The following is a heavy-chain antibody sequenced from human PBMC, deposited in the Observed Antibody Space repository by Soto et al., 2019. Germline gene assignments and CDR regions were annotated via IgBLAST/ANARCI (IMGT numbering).Heavy chain of an antibody. Sequence: GGSLRLSCAASGFTFDDYAMHWVRQAPGKGLEWVSGISWDSGSIGYADSVKGRFTISRDNAKNSLYLQMNSLRAEDTALYYCAKDIREVPPPLYMAVWGKGTTVTVSS. J-gene: IGHJ6*03. CDR1: GFTFDDYA. CDR3: AKDIREVPPPLYMAV. CDR2: ISWDSGSI. V-gene: IGHV3-9*01. D-gene: IGHD3-10*01.